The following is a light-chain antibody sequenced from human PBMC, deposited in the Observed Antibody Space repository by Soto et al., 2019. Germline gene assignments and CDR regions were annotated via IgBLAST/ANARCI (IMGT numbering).Light chain of an antibody. V-gene: IGKV2D-29*02. CDR3: MHSTQLPHT. CDR1: QSLLHITGETF. Sequence: VMTQRPLSLSVTPLRRACISCXCGQSLLHITGETFLFWYLQKPGQSPQLLIYEVSTRVSGVPDRFSGGGSGTDFTLEISRVETDDVGIYYCMHSTQLPHTFGQGTKVDI. J-gene: IGKJ1*01. CDR2: EVS.